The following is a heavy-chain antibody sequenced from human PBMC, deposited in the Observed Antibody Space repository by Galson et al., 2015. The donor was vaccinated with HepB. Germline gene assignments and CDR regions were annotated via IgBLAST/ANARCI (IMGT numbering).Heavy chain of an antibody. J-gene: IGHJ3*02. D-gene: IGHD5-12*01. CDR1: GYTFTGYS. V-gene: IGHV1-2*06. CDR3: ARDWAYSGYDSSRLDI. Sequence: SVKVSCKASGYTFTGYSMHWVRQAPGQGLEWMGRINPNSGGTNYAQKFQGRVTMTRDTSISTAYMELSRLRSDDTAMYYCARDWAYSGYDSSRLDIWGQGTMVTVSS. CDR2: INPNSGGT.